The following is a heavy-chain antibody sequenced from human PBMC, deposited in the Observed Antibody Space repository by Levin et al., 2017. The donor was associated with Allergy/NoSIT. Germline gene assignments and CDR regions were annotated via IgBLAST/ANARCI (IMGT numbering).Heavy chain of an antibody. CDR3: AKDKESPRDYGDYQDYYYGMDV. CDR1: GFTFDDYA. Sequence: PGGSLRLSCAASGFTFDDYAMHWVRQAPGKGLEWVSGISWNSGSIGYADSVKGRFTISRDNAKNSLYLQMNSLRAEDTALYYCAKDKESPRDYGDYQDYYYGMDVWGQGTTVTVSS. D-gene: IGHD4-17*01. CDR2: ISWNSGSI. V-gene: IGHV3-9*01. J-gene: IGHJ6*02.